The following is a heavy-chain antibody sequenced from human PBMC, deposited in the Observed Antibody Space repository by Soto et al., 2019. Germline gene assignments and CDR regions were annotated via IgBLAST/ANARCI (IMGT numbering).Heavy chain of an antibody. CDR3: ARDSQNYDILTGYMDV. CDR2: IWYDGSNK. Sequence: GXSLRLSCAASGFTFSSYGIHWVRQAPGKGLEWVAVIWYDGSNKYYADSVKGRFTISRDNSKNTLYLQMNSLRAEHTAVYYCARDSQNYDILTGYMDVWGQGTTVTVSS. V-gene: IGHV3-33*01. J-gene: IGHJ6*02. CDR1: GFTFSSYG. D-gene: IGHD3-9*01.